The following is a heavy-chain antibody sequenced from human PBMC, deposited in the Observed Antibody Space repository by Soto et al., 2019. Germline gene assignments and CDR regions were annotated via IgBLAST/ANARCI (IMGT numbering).Heavy chain of an antibody. CDR1: GGSISSYY. V-gene: IGHV4-59*08. J-gene: IGHJ4*02. Sequence: PSETLSLTCTVSGGSISSYYWSWIRQPPGKGLEWIGNIYYSGSTNYNPSLKSRVTISVDTPKNQFSLKLSSVTAADTAVYFCARHSGKRGQYQLLDYWGQGTLVTVSS. CDR3: ARHSGKRGQYQLLDY. D-gene: IGHD2-2*01. CDR2: IYYSGST.